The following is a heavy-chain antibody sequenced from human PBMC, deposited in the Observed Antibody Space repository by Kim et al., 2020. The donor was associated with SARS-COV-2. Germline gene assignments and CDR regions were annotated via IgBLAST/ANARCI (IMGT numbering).Heavy chain of an antibody. V-gene: IGHV3-33*01. J-gene: IGHJ6*02. CDR3: ARDTGKVVTSYYYYYGMDV. D-gene: IGHD3-22*01. CDR2: IWYDGSNK. Sequence: GGSLRLSCAASGFTFSSYGMHWVRQAPGKGLEWVAVIWYDGSNKYYADSVKGRFTISRDNSKNTLYLQMNSLRAEDTAVYYCARDTGKVVTSYYYYYGMDVWGQGTTVTVSS. CDR1: GFTFSSYG.